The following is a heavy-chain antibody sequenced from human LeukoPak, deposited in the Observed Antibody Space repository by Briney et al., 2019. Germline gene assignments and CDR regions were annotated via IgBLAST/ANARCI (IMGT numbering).Heavy chain of an antibody. CDR2: IIPIFGTA. V-gene: IGHV1-69*05. CDR3: ASTTAMVMNYFDY. CDR1: GGTFISYA. J-gene: IGHJ4*02. Sequence: SVKVSCKASGGTFISYAISWVRQAPGQGREWMGRIIPIFGTANYAQKFQGRVTITTDESTSTAYMELSSLRSEDTAVYYCASTTAMVMNYFDYWGQGTLVTVSS. D-gene: IGHD5-18*01.